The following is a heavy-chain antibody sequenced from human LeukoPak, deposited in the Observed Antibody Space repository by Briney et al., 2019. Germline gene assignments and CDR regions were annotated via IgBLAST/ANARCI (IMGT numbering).Heavy chain of an antibody. CDR1: GYTFPSYG. CDR3: ARANKGYSSGWGFGY. D-gene: IGHD6-19*01. Sequence: ASVKVSCTASGYTFPSYGISWVRQAPGQGLEWMGWISAYNGNTNYAQKLQGRVTMTTDTSTSTAYMELRSLRSDDTAVYYCARANKGYSSGWGFGYWGQGTLVTVSS. V-gene: IGHV1-18*01. J-gene: IGHJ4*02. CDR2: ISAYNGNT.